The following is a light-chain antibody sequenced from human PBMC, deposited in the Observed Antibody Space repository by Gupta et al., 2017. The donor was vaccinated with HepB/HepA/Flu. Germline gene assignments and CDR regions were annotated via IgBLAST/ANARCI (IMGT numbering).Light chain of an antibody. CDR2: GDN. CDR1: NIGRKN. CDR3: QVCDSSTVV. J-gene: IGLJ2*01. V-gene: IGLV3-9*01. Sequence: SYELTQPLSVSVALGQTARITCGGNNIGRKNVHWYQQKQGQAPVLVIYGDNNRPSGIPERFSASNSGNTATLTISRAQAGDEADYYCQVCDSSTVVFGGGTKLTVL.